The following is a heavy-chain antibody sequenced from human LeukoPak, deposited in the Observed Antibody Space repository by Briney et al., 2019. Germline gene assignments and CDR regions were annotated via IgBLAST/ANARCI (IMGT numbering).Heavy chain of an antibody. Sequence: DGSLPLSCAASGFTFSSYAMNWVRQAPGKGLEWVSVISDSGRSTYYTDYVKARFSISRDNSKNTLYLQMNSLRAEDTAVYYCARAPPGGWLRFFDCWGQGTLVTVSS. CDR1: GFTFSSYA. V-gene: IGHV3-23*01. CDR3: ARAPPGGWLRFFDC. D-gene: IGHD5-12*01. CDR2: ISDSGRST. J-gene: IGHJ4*02.